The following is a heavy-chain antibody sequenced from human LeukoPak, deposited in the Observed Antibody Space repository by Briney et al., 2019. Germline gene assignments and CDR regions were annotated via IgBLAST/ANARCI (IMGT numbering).Heavy chain of an antibody. CDR3: AKWGGVQFDP. CDR2: INPNSGGT. Sequence: GASVKVSCKASGYTFIDYYVNGVRQAPGQGLEGMGWINPNSGGTNYAQKFQGRVTMTRDTSISTVYMELTSLTSDDTAVYYCAKWGGVQFDPWGQGTLVTVSS. D-gene: IGHD2-8*01. CDR1: GYTFIDYY. V-gene: IGHV1-2*02. J-gene: IGHJ5*02.